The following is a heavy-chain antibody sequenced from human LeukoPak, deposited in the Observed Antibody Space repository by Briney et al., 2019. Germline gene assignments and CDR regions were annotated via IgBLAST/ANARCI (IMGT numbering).Heavy chain of an antibody. CDR3: ARAVDVADY. CDR2: IKEDESAK. V-gene: IGHV3-7*01. Sequence: GGSLRLSCAASGFIFTDHWMSWVRQAPGKGLEWGANIKEDESAKSYADSVRGRFTISRDNAKNSLYLLMNNLRVEDTAVYYCARAVDVADYWGRGTLVTVSS. J-gene: IGHJ4*02. CDR1: GFIFTDHW. D-gene: IGHD3-16*01.